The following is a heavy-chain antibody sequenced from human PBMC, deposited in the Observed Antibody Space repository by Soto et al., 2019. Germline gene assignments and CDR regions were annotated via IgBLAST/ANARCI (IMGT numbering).Heavy chain of an antibody. CDR2: ISAESTHI. Sequence: KPGGSLRLSCAASGFTFSRFALTWVRQAPGKGLEWVSSISAESTHIYYADSVKGRFTISRDNAENSLYLHMNTLRADDTAVYYCARVASVISLDSWGQGTRVTVSS. J-gene: IGHJ4*02. V-gene: IGHV3-21*01. CDR1: GFTFSRFA. D-gene: IGHD2-21*01. CDR3: ARVASVISLDS.